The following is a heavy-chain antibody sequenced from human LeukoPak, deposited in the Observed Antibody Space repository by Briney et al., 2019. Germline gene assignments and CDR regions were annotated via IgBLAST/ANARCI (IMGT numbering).Heavy chain of an antibody. V-gene: IGHV1-69*13. CDR3: ARDRDIVVVPAAIGYYGMDV. J-gene: IGHJ6*04. CDR1: GGTFSIYA. Sequence: SVKVSFKASGGTFSIYAISWVRQAPGQGLEWMGGIIPIFGTANYAQKFQGRVTITADESTSTAYMELSSLRSEDTAVYYCARDRDIVVVPAAIGYYGMDVWGKGTTVTVSS. CDR2: IIPIFGTA. D-gene: IGHD2-2*01.